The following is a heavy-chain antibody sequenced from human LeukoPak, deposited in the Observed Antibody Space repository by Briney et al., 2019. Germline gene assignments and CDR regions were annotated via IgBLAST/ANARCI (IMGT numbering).Heavy chain of an antibody. J-gene: IGHJ6*03. CDR1: GGSFSGYY. Sequence: PSETLSLTCAVYGGSFSGYYWSWIRQPPGKGLEWIGEINHSGSTNYNPSLKSRVTVSVDTSKNQFSLELSSVTAADTAVYYCARHSPGGSYYYYYMDVWGKGTTVTVSS. D-gene: IGHD1-26*01. CDR2: INHSGST. V-gene: IGHV4-34*01. CDR3: ARHSPGGSYYYYYMDV.